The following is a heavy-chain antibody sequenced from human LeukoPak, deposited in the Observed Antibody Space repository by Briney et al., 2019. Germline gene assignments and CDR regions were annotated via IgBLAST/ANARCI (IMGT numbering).Heavy chain of an antibody. V-gene: IGHV3-7*01. CDR2: IKPDGSGK. Sequence: GGSLRLSCAASGFTFSNYAMSWVRQAPGKGLEWVANIKPDGSGKNYVDSVKGRFTISRDNAKNSLYLQMRGLRVEDTALNYCSSQPAVLDLDCWGQGALVTVSS. J-gene: IGHJ4*02. CDR1: GFTFSNYA. D-gene: IGHD2/OR15-2a*01. CDR3: SSQPAVLDLDC.